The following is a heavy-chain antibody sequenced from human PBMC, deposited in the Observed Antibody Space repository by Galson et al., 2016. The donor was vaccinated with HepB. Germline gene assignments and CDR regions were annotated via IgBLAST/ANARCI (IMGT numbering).Heavy chain of an antibody. D-gene: IGHD4/OR15-4a*01. Sequence: SLRLSCAASGFTFSRYWMHWVRQAPGKGLGWVSRFIIDGSSTPCAASVKGRFTISRDKAKNTLYLQMNSLRTEDTAVYYCARDPSRSIFDYGGDYWGQGTLVTVSS. CDR1: GFTFSRYW. V-gene: IGHV3-74*01. CDR2: FIIDGSST. CDR3: ARDPSRSIFDYGGDY. J-gene: IGHJ4*02.